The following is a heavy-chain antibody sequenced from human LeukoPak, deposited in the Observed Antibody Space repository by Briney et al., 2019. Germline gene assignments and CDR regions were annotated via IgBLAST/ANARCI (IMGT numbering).Heavy chain of an antibody. CDR3: ARGGSWPDY. Sequence: SETLSLTCTVSGGSINSYYWNWIRQPPGKGLEWIGYIYYSGSTNYNPSLKSRVTISVDTSKNQFSLKLSSVTAADTAVYYCARGGSWPDYWGQGTLVTVSS. J-gene: IGHJ4*02. D-gene: IGHD6-13*01. CDR1: GGSINSYY. V-gene: IGHV4-59*01. CDR2: IYYSGST.